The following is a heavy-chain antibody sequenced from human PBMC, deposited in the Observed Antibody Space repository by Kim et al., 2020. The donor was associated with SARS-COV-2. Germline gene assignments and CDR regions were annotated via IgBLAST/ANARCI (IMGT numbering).Heavy chain of an antibody. J-gene: IGHJ4*02. CDR3: ARDQEMAGQPDY. Sequence: ASVKVSCKASGYTFTGYYMHWVRQAPGQGLEWMGWINPNSGGTNYAQKFQGRVTMTRDTSISTAYMELSRLRSDDTAVYYCARDQEMAGQPDYWGQGTLVTVSS. CDR1: GYTFTGYY. V-gene: IGHV1-2*02. D-gene: IGHD6-19*01. CDR2: INPNSGGT.